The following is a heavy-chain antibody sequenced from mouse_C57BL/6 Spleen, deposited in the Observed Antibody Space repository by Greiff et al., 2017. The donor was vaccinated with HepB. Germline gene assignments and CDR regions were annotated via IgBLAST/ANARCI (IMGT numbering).Heavy chain of an antibody. J-gene: IGHJ4*01. CDR2: IHPNSGST. Sequence: QVQLQQPGAELVKPGASVKLSCKASGYTFTSYWMHWVKQRPGQGLEWIGMIHPNSGSTNYNEKFKSKATLTVDKSSSTAYMQLSSLTSEDSAVYDCAREEDSSGYVGMDYWGQGTSVTVSS. D-gene: IGHD3-2*02. CDR3: AREEDSSGYVGMDY. CDR1: GYTFTSYW. V-gene: IGHV1-64*01.